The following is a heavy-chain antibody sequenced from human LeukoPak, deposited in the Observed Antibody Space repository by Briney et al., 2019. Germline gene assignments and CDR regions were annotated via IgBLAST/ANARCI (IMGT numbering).Heavy chain of an antibody. CDR3: ARHRWELNAFDI. D-gene: IGHD1-26*01. J-gene: IGHJ3*02. CDR1: GGSISSYY. Sequence: SETLSLTCTVSGGSISSYYWSWIRQPPGKGLELIGYIYYSGRTNYNPSLKSRVTISVDTSKNQFSLILSSVTAADTAVYYCARHRWELNAFDIWGQGTMVTVSS. CDR2: IYYSGRT. V-gene: IGHV4-59*08.